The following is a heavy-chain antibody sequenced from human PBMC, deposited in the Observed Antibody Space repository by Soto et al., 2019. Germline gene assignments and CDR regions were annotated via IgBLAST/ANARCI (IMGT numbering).Heavy chain of an antibody. V-gene: IGHV4-31*03. Sequence: TLSLTCTVSGGSISSGGYYWSWIRQHPGKGLEWIGYIYYSGSTYYNPSLKSRVTISVDTSKNQFSLKLSSVTAADTAVYYCARESDYYGSGTNWFDPWGQGTLVTVSS. CDR2: IYYSGST. D-gene: IGHD3-10*01. CDR1: GGSISSGGYY. J-gene: IGHJ5*02. CDR3: ARESDYYGSGTNWFDP.